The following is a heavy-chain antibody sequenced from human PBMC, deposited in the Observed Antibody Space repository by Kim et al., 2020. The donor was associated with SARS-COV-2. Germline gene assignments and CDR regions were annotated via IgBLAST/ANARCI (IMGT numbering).Heavy chain of an antibody. V-gene: IGHV4-34*01. CDR1: GGSFSCYY. D-gene: IGHD5-18*01. J-gene: IGHJ6*02. CDR3: ARGVGIQLWLRRTSSVGMDV. Sequence: SETLSLTCAVYGGSFSCYYWSWIRQPPGKGLEWIGEINHSGSTNYNPSLKSRVTISVDTSKNQFSLKLSSVTAADTAVYYCARGVGIQLWLRRTSSVGMDVWGQGTTVTVSS. CDR2: INHSGST.